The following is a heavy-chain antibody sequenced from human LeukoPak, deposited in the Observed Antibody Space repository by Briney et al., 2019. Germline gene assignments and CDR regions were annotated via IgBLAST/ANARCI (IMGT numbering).Heavy chain of an antibody. CDR1: GVSITNIDSY. CDR3: ARGYGYYFES. D-gene: IGHD5-18*01. Sequence: SETLSLTCTVSGVSITNIDSYWSWSRQAPGKGLEWIGYIYSSGSTNYNPSLKSRVAISVDTSRNQFSLKLSSVTTADTAVYYCARGYGYYFESWGQGTLVTVSS. V-gene: IGHV4-61*08. CDR2: IYSSGST. J-gene: IGHJ4*02.